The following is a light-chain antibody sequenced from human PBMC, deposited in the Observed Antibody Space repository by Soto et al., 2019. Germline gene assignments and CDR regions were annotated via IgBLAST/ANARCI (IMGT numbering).Light chain of an antibody. J-gene: IGLJ2*01. CDR2: RNN. CDR1: SSNIGSNY. CDR3: AAWDDSLSGRRYVV. V-gene: IGLV1-47*01. Sequence: QSVLTQPPSASGTPGQRVTISCSGSSSNIGSNYVYWYQQLPGTAPKLLIYRNNQRPSGVPDRFSGSKSGTSASLAISGLRSEDEADYYCAAWDDSLSGRRYVVFGGGTKVTVL.